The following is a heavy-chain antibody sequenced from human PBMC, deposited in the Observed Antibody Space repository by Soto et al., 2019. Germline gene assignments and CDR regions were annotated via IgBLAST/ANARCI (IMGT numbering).Heavy chain of an antibody. CDR2: IYWDDDK. CDR3: AHLRSSSDANWFDP. D-gene: IGHD6-13*01. Sequence: QITLKESGPPLVKPTQTLTLTCTFSGFSLSTSGVGVGWIRQPPGKALEWLALIYWDDDKRYSPSLKSRLTIXKXTXXNQVVLTMTNMDPVDTATYYCAHLRSSSDANWFDPWGQGTLVTVSS. CDR1: GFSLSTSGVG. J-gene: IGHJ5*02. V-gene: IGHV2-5*02.